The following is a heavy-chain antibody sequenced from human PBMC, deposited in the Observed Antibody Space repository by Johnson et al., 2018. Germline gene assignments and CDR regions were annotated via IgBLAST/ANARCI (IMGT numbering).Heavy chain of an antibody. Sequence: VQLVESGGGLVKPGGSLRLSCAASGFTFSSYSMNWVRQAPGKGLEWVSSISSSSSYIYYADSVKGRFTISRDNAKNSRYLQMNSLRAEDTAVYYCARYCSSTSCADYYYYDMDVWGKGTTVTVSS. CDR1: GFTFSSYS. CDR2: ISSSSSYI. V-gene: IGHV3-21*01. D-gene: IGHD2-2*01. J-gene: IGHJ6*03. CDR3: ARYCSSTSCADYYYYDMDV.